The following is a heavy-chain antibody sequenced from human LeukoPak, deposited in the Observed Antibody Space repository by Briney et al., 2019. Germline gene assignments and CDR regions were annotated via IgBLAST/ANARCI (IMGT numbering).Heavy chain of an antibody. Sequence: GGSLRLSCAASGFTFSSYAMSWVRQAPGKGLEWVSAISGSGGSTYYADSVKGRFTISRDNSKNTLYLQMNSLRAEDTAVYHCAKDTAIARFLEWLLFFDYWGQGTLVTVSS. CDR2: ISGSGGST. CDR1: GFTFSSYA. V-gene: IGHV3-23*01. J-gene: IGHJ4*02. D-gene: IGHD3-3*01. CDR3: AKDTAIARFLEWLLFFDY.